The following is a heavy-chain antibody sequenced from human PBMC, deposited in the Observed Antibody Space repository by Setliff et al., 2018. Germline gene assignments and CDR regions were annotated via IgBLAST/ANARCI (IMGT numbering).Heavy chain of an antibody. J-gene: IGHJ6*03. D-gene: IGHD6-19*01. V-gene: IGHV1-18*01. Sequence: GASVKVSCKASGYTFTSYGISWVRQAPGQGLEWMGWISAYNGNTNYAQKLQGRVTMTTHTSTSTAYMELRSLTTDDTAVYYCASLSSGWSGNYYYYMDVWGKGTTVTVS. CDR3: ASLSSGWSGNYYYYMDV. CDR1: GYTFTSYG. CDR2: ISAYNGNT.